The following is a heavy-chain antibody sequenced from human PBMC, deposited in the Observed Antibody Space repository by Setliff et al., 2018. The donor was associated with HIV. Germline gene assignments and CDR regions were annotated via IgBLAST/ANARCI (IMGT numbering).Heavy chain of an antibody. V-gene: IGHV3-23*01. J-gene: IGHJ5*02. D-gene: IGHD2-8*01. CDR2: INTSGGGT. CDR1: GFTFTNFA. Sequence: PGGSLRLSCAASGFTFTNFAMSWVRQPPGKGLQWVSGINTSGGGTQYADSVKGRFTISRDNSKNSLYLQLNSLRAEDTAVYFCARAIRNGNSLINWFDPWGQGTLVTVSS. CDR3: ARAIRNGNSLINWFDP.